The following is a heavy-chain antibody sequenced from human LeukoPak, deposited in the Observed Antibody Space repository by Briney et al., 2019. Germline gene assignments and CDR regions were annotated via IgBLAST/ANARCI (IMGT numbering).Heavy chain of an antibody. V-gene: IGHV4-39*01. CDR3: ASTIYYYYYMDV. D-gene: IGHD3-3*01. CDR1: GGSISSSNYY. J-gene: IGHJ6*03. Sequence: SETLSLTCTVSGGSISSSNYYWGWIRQPPGKGLEWIGSIYYSGSTYYNPSLKSRVTISVDTSKNQFSLKLSSVTAADTAVYYCASTIYYYYYMDVWGKGTTVTISS. CDR2: IYYSGST.